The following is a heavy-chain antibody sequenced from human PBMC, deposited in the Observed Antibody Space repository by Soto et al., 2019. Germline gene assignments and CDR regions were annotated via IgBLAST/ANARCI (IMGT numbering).Heavy chain of an antibody. V-gene: IGHV3-23*01. CDR1: GFTFSSYA. CDR2: ISGSGGST. J-gene: IGHJ5*02. CDR3: AKDKSWIQLWPPYWFDP. D-gene: IGHD5-18*01. Sequence: GGSLRLSCAASGFTFSSYAMSWVRQAPGKGLEWVSAISGSGGSTYYAGSVRGRFTISRDNSKNTLYLQMNSLRAEDTAVYYCAKDKSWIQLWPPYWFDPWGQGTLVTVAS.